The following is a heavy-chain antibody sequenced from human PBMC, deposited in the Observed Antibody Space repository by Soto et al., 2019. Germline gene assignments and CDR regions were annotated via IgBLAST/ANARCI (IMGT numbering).Heavy chain of an antibody. J-gene: IGHJ4*02. CDR1: GLTFSNYG. Sequence: QVQLVESGGGVVQPGGSLRLSCAASGLTFSNYGMHWVRQAPGEGLEWVAHISYDGSNEHYVDSVKGRFTISRDNSKNTLYLQMTSLRAEDTAVYYCAEDSYYHDSTGYYIFDYWGQGTLVTVSS. D-gene: IGHD3-22*01. CDR3: AEDSYYHDSTGYYIFDY. V-gene: IGHV3-30*18. CDR2: ISYDGSNE.